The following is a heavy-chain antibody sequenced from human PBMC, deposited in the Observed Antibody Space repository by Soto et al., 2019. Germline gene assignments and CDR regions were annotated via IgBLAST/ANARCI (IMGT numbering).Heavy chain of an antibody. Sequence: SETLSLTCTVSGASIRSTDYYWSWIRQAPGQGLEWIGYVYYTGSTYYNPSLMSRLTISVDTSKNQFSLKLTSVTAAETAVYYCVRTARQGAVAPHWFDRWGQGTQVTVSS. CDR2: VYYTGST. CDR3: VRTARQGAVAPHWFDR. D-gene: IGHD2-21*02. V-gene: IGHV4-30-4*01. J-gene: IGHJ5*02. CDR1: GASIRSTDYY.